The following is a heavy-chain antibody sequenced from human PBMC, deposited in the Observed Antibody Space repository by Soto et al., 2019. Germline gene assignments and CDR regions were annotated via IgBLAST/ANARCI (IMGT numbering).Heavy chain of an antibody. V-gene: IGHV4-59*08. D-gene: IGHD4-17*01. CDR2: IYYSGST. CDR3: ARRSYGAAFDI. J-gene: IGHJ3*02. Sequence: SETLSLTCTVSGGSISSYYWSWIRQPPGKGLEWIGYIYYSGSTNYNPPLKSRVTISVDTSKNQFSLKLSSVTAADTAVYYCARRSYGAAFDIWGQGTMVTVSS. CDR1: GGSISSYY.